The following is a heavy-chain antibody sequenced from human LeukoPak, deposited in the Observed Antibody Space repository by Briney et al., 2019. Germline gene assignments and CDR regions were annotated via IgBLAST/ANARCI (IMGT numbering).Heavy chain of an antibody. Sequence: GASVKVSCKASGGTFSSYAISWVRQAPGQGLEWMGGIIPIFGTANYAQKLQGRVTLTTDTSTSTAYMELRSLRSDDTAVYYCARDGSGVWFDYWSQGTLVTVSS. V-gene: IGHV1-69*05. CDR3: ARDGSGVWFDY. CDR1: GGTFSSYA. D-gene: IGHD3-10*01. CDR2: IIPIFGTA. J-gene: IGHJ4*02.